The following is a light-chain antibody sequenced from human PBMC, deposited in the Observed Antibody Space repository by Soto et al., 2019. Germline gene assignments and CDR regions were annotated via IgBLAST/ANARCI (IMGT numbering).Light chain of an antibody. J-gene: IGLJ1*01. V-gene: IGLV2-14*03. CDR2: GVT. CDR3: SSFTSNRIYV. Sequence: QSALTQTTSVSWSPGRAITIACTGNHNDIGTYDYVSWYQQHPVRAPRLLIHGVTTRPSVISDRFSASKSGLTASLTISGLQPEEEADYYCSSFTSNRIYVFGPGTKVTVL. CDR1: HNDIGTYDY.